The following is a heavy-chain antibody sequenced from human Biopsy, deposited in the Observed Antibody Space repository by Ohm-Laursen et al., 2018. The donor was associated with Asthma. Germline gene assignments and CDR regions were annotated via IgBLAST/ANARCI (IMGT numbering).Heavy chain of an antibody. CDR3: ARDSYSSGLYDDFES. Sequence: GSLRLSCAASGFTFSAYYMSWIRQAPGKGLEWISYINGKSNSIEYADSVKGRFTISRDNAKNSLYLQMNSLRAEDTAVYYCARDSYSSGLYDDFESWGQGTLVTVSS. J-gene: IGHJ4*02. CDR1: GFTFSAYY. D-gene: IGHD6-19*01. CDR2: INGKSNSI. V-gene: IGHV3-11*01.